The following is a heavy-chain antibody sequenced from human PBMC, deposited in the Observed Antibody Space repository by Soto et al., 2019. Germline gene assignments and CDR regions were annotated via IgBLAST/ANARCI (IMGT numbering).Heavy chain of an antibody. J-gene: IGHJ5*02. CDR3: ARDFWHCSSTSCYTNWYDP. V-gene: IGHV1-18*01. D-gene: IGHD2-2*02. CDR2: ISAYNGNT. CDR1: GYTFTSYG. Sequence: GASVKVSCKASGYTFTSYGISWVRQAPGQGLEWMVWISAYNGNTNYAQKLQGRVTMTTDTSTSTAYMELRSLRSDDTAVYYCARDFWHCSSTSCYTNWYDPWGQGTLVTVSS.